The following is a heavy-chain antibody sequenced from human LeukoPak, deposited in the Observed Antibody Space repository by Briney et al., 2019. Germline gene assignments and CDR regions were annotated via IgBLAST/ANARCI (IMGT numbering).Heavy chain of an antibody. CDR1: GGTFSSYA. CDR3: ARAPLLSGGNYDY. D-gene: IGHD3-10*01. J-gene: IGHJ4*02. V-gene: IGHV1-69*13. Sequence: SVKVSCKASGGTFSSYAISWVRQVPGQGLEWMGGIIPIFGTANYAQKFQGRVTITADESTSTAYMELSSLRSEDTAVYYCARAPLLSGGNYDYWGQGTLVTVSS. CDR2: IIPIFGTA.